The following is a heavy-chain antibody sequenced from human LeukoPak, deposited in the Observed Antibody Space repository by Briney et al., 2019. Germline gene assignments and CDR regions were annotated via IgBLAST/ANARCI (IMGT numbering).Heavy chain of an antibody. J-gene: IGHJ4*02. CDR3: ARVTTGGYYNC. D-gene: IGHD3-22*01. CDR1: GGSISSGTYY. V-gene: IGHV4-61*02. Sequence: SETLSPTCTVSGGSISSGTYYWTWIRQPAGKGLEWIGRIYTTGSTNYNPSLKSRVTMSTDTSKNQFSLKLSSVTAADTAVYYCARVTTGGYYNCWGQGTLVTVSS. CDR2: IYTTGST.